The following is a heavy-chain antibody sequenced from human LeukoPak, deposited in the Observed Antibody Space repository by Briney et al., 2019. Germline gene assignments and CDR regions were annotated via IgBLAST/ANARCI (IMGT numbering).Heavy chain of an antibody. CDR3: ARGREYSSSSPLGY. Sequence: GGSLGLSCAAPVFTFSSYRMNWVRQAPGKVLGWVSYISSNSSTIYYADSVRRRFTISRDNAKNSLYLQMSSLRAEDTAVYYCARGREYSSSSPLGYWGQRTLVTVSS. V-gene: IGHV3-48*01. J-gene: IGHJ4*02. D-gene: IGHD6-6*01. CDR1: VFTFSSYR. CDR2: ISSNSSTI.